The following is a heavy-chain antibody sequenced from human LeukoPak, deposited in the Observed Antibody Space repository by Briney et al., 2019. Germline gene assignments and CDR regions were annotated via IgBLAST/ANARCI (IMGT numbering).Heavy chain of an antibody. Sequence: PGRSLRLSCAASGFTFSSYEMNWVRQAPGKGLEWVSYISSSGSTIYYADSVKGRFTISRDNAKNSLYLQMNSLRAEDTAVYYCARELIIFDYWGQGALVTVSS. CDR3: ARELIIFDY. D-gene: IGHD2-8*01. CDR2: ISSSGSTI. J-gene: IGHJ4*02. CDR1: GFTFSSYE. V-gene: IGHV3-48*03.